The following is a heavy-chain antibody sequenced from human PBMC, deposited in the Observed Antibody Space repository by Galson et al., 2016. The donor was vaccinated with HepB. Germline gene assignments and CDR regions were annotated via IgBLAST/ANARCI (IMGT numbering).Heavy chain of an antibody. D-gene: IGHD6-13*01. J-gene: IGHJ4*02. CDR1: GFSFSNYW. Sequence: SLRLSCAASGFSFSNYWMTWVRQAPGKGLEWVANIKQDGSEKYYVDSVKGRFTISRDNAKNSLYLQMNSLRAEDTAIYYCVSRRHIAADGVDWGQGILVTVSS. CDR3: VSRRHIAADGVD. V-gene: IGHV3-7*02. CDR2: IKQDGSEK.